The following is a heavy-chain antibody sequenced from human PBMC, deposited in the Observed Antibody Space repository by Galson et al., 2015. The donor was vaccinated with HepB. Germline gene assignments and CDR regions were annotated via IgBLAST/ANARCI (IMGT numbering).Heavy chain of an antibody. CDR2: ISTYNGNT. J-gene: IGHJ4*02. D-gene: IGHD2-15*01. CDR3: VRDAGRYCSGASCYPGYDY. V-gene: IGHV1-18*01. CDR1: GYTFISYG. Sequence: SVKVSCKDSGYTFISYGVIWVRQAPGQGLEWMGWISTYNGNTKYAQKFQGRVTMTTDTSTSTAYMDLRSLRSDDTAVYYCVRDAGRYCSGASCYPGYDYWGQGTLVTVSS.